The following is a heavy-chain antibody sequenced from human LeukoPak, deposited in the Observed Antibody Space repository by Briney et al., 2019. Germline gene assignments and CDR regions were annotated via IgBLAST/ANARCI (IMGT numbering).Heavy chain of an antibody. V-gene: IGHV1-2*02. CDR2: INPNSGGT. D-gene: IGHD1-1*01. CDR1: GYTFTGYY. CDR3: ASRQVWNVPFDYYYMDV. J-gene: IGHJ6*03. Sequence: ASLKVCCKAAGYTFTGYYMHWVRQAPGQGLEWMGWINPNSGGTNYAQKFQRRVTMTRDTSISTAYMELSRLRSDDTAVYYCASRQVWNVPFDYYYMDVWGKGTTVTVSS.